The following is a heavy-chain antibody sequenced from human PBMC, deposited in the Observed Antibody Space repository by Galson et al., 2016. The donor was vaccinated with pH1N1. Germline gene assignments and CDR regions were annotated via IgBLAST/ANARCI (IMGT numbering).Heavy chain of an antibody. Sequence: SLRLSCAASKFTFSQYWMSWVRQAPGKGLEWVANIKLDGTKKYYVDSVRGRFTISRDNAKNSLFLQMDSLRAEDTAVYYCARSLQYYDPYYLDYWGQGTLVPVSS. D-gene: IGHD3-22*01. CDR2: IKLDGTKK. J-gene: IGHJ4*02. CDR1: KFTFSQYW. CDR3: ARSLQYYDPYYLDY. V-gene: IGHV3-7*01.